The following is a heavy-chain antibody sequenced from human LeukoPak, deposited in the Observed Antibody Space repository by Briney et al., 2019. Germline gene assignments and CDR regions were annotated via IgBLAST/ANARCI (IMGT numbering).Heavy chain of an antibody. D-gene: IGHD3-3*01. V-gene: IGHV3-48*03. J-gene: IGHJ4*02. CDR3: ARGALGWLLSYYFDY. CDR2: ISSSGSTI. Sequence: GGSLRLSCAASGFTFSSYEMNWVRQAPGKGLEWVSYISSSGSTIYYADSVKGRFTISRDNAKNSLYLQMNSLRAEDTAVYYCARGALGWLLSYYFDYWGQGTLVTVSS. CDR1: GFTFSSYE.